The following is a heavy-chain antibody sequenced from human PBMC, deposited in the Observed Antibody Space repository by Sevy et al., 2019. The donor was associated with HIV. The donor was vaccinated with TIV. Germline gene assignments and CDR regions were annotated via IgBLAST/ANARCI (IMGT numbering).Heavy chain of an antibody. CDR1: GYSFSDSGYY. Sequence: ASLKVSCKASGYSFSDSGYYVHWVRQAPGQGLEWMGWINPKSGATKYAQKFQGRVTMTRDTSVSTANMELTRLTSDDTAVYYCARESYDFWTGPVDYDYGMDVWGQGTTVTVSS. CDR2: INPKSGAT. V-gene: IGHV1-2*02. D-gene: IGHD3-3*01. CDR3: ARESYDFWTGPVDYDYGMDV. J-gene: IGHJ6*02.